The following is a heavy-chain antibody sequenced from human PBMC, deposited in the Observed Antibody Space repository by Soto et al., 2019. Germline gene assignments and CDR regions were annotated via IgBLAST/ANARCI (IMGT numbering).Heavy chain of an antibody. D-gene: IGHD2-2*01. Sequence: PGGSLRLSCAASGFTVSSNYMSWVRQAPGKGLEWVSVIYSGGTTYYADSVKGRFTISRDTSRNTLYLQMNSLRAEDTAVYFCVRVGPEYYYDYWGQGALVTVSS. CDR2: IYSGGTT. CDR1: GFTVSSNY. CDR3: VRVGPEYYYDY. J-gene: IGHJ4*02. V-gene: IGHV3-66*01.